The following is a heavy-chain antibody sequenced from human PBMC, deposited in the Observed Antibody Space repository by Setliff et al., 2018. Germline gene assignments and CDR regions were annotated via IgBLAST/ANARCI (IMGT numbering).Heavy chain of an antibody. D-gene: IGHD3-10*01. CDR3: ARVRNYYGSGSYLSAFDY. CDR2: VRFDGSTK. V-gene: IGHV3-30*02. Sequence: GGSLRLSCAASGFAFSTYGMHWVRQAPGKGLEWVTFVRFDGSTKYYADSVKGRFTISRDNAKNSLYLQMNSLKADDTAVYYCARVRNYYGSGSYLSAFDYWGQGALVTVSS. CDR1: GFAFSTYG. J-gene: IGHJ4*02.